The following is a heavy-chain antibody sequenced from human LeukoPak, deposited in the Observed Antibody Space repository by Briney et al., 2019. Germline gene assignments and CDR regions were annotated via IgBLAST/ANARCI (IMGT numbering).Heavy chain of an antibody. Sequence: SETLSLTCTVSGGSISSYYWSWIRQPPGKGLEWIGYIYYSGSTNYNPSLKSRVTISVDTSKNQFSLKLSSVTAADTAVYYCARRGYGDSFDYGAQEPLVTVSS. D-gene: IGHD4-17*01. CDR2: IYYSGST. CDR3: ARRGYGDSFDY. CDR1: GGSISSYY. V-gene: IGHV4-59*08. J-gene: IGHJ4*02.